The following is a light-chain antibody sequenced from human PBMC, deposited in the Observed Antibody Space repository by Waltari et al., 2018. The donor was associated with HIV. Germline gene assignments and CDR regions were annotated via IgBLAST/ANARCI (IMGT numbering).Light chain of an antibody. Sequence: DIQMTQSPSSLSASVGDRVTITCRASQSISSYLNWYQQKPGKAPKLLIYAASSLQSGFPSRFSGSGSGTDFTLTISSLQPEYFATYYCQQSYSTPSFGQGTRLEIK. CDR2: AAS. CDR1: QSISSY. CDR3: QQSYSTPS. V-gene: IGKV1-39*01. J-gene: IGKJ5*01.